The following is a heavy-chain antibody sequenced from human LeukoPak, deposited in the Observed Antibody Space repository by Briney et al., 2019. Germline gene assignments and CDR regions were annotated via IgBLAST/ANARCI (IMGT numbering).Heavy chain of an antibody. CDR2: MNPNSGNT. J-gene: IGHJ6*02. CDR1: GYTFTSYD. V-gene: IGHV1-8*01. CDR3: ARGLQGPVLLWFGERDGMDV. D-gene: IGHD3-10*01. Sequence: GASVKVPCKASGYTFTSYDINWVRQATGQGLEWMGWMNPNSGNTGYAQKFQGRVTMTRNTSISTAYMELSSLRSEDTAVYYCARGLQGPVLLWFGERDGMDVWGQGTTVTVSS.